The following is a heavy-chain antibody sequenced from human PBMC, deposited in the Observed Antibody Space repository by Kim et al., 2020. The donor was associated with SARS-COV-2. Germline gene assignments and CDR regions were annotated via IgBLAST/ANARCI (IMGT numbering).Heavy chain of an antibody. CDR2: IYYSGST. Sequence: SETLSLTCTVSGGSISSSSYYWGWIRQPPGKGLEWIGSIYYSGSTYYNPSLKSRVTISVDTSKNQFSLKLSSVTAADTAVYYCAFGARPYYYYYGMDVWGQGTTVTVSS. CDR3: AFGARPYYYYYGMDV. CDR1: GGSISSSSYY. V-gene: IGHV4-39*01. D-gene: IGHD6-6*01. J-gene: IGHJ6*02.